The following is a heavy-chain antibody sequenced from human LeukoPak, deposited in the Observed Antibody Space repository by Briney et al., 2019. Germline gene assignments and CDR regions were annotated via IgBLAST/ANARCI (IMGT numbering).Heavy chain of an antibody. D-gene: IGHD2-2*01. CDR2: INHSGST. V-gene: IGHV4-34*01. CDR1: GGSFSGYY. CDR3: ARLSRGAVVVVPAATEGQLDY. J-gene: IGHJ4*02. Sequence: PSETLSLTCAVYGGSFSGYYWSWLRQPPGKGLEWIGEINHSGSTNYNPSLKSRVPISVDTSKNQFSLKLSSVTAADTAVYYCARLSRGAVVVVPAATEGQLDYWGQGTLVTVSS.